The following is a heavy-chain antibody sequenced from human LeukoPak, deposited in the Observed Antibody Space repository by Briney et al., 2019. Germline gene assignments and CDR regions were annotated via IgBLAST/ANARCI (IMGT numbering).Heavy chain of an antibody. Sequence: PSETLSLTCTVSGGSISSSSYYWGGIRQPPGKGLEWIGSIYYSGSTYYNPSLKSRVTISVDTSKNQFSLKLSSVTAADTAVYYCGGKPIYYYYMDVWGKGTTVTISS. J-gene: IGHJ6*03. V-gene: IGHV4-39*01. D-gene: IGHD4-23*01. CDR2: IYYSGST. CDR1: GGSISSSSYY. CDR3: GGKPIYYYYMDV.